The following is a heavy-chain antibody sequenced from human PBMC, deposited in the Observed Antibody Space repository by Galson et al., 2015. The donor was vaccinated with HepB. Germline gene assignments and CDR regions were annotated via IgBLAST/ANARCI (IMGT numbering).Heavy chain of an antibody. J-gene: IGHJ4*02. V-gene: IGHV3-23*01. CDR1: GFTFSSYA. Sequence: SLRLSCAASGFTFSSYAMSWVRQAPGKGLEWVSAISGSGGSTYYADSVKGRFTISRDNSKNTLYLQMNSLRAEDTAVYYCAKVRYDSSGYADYWGQGTLVTVSS. CDR3: AKVRYDSSGYADY. CDR2: ISGSGGST. D-gene: IGHD3-22*01.